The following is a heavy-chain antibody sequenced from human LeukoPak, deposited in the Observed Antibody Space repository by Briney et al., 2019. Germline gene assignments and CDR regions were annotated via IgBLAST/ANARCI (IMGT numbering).Heavy chain of an antibody. CDR3: ARDRGLGWFDP. V-gene: IGHV3-74*01. Sequence: PGGSLRLSCAASGFTFSSYWMHWVRQVPGKGLVWVSRIYRDGSSTNYADSVKGRFTISRDNVKNTLYLQMNSLRAEDTAVYYCARDRGLGWFDPWGKGTLVTVSS. CDR2: IYRDGSST. CDR1: GFTFSSYW. J-gene: IGHJ5*02.